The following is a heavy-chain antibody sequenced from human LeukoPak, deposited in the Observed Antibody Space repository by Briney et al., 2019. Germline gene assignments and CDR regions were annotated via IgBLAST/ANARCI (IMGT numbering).Heavy chain of an antibody. V-gene: IGHV1-46*01. CDR1: GYTFPSYF. Sequence: ASVKVSCKASGYTFPSYFMHWVRQAPGQGLEWMGIINPTGGSTTYAQKFQGRVTMTRDTSTSTVYMELSSLRSDDTAVYYCAGTAPLGFDSWGQETLVTVSS. D-gene: IGHD5-18*01. J-gene: IGHJ4*02. CDR3: AGTAPLGFDS. CDR2: INPTGGST.